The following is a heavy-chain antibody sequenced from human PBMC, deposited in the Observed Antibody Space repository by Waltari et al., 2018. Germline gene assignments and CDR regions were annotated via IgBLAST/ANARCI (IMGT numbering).Heavy chain of an antibody. Sequence: EVQLVESGGGLVQPGRSLRLSCAASGFTFDDYAMHWVRQAPGKGLEWVSGISWNSGSIGYADSVKGRFTISRDNAKNSLYLQMNSLRAEDTAVYYCARNPRYDSPDWGQGTLVTVSS. V-gene: IGHV3-9*01. D-gene: IGHD3-22*01. CDR2: ISWNSGSI. CDR1: GFTFDDYA. CDR3: ARNPRYDSPD. J-gene: IGHJ4*02.